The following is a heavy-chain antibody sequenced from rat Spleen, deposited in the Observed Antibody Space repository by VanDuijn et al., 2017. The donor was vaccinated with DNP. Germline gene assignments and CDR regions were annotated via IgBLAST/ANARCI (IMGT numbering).Heavy chain of an antibody. Sequence: EVQLVESGGGLVQPGNSLKLSCVVSGFTFNNYWMTWIRQVPGKGLEWVASITTSGDSTYSPDSVKGRFTVSRDNAKSSLYLQMDSLRSEDMATYYCARYSLRLRVWDYWGQGVMVTVSS. J-gene: IGHJ2*01. CDR3: ARYSLRLRVWDY. D-gene: IGHD1-7*01. CDR1: GFTFNNYW. CDR2: ITTSGDST. V-gene: IGHV5-31*01.